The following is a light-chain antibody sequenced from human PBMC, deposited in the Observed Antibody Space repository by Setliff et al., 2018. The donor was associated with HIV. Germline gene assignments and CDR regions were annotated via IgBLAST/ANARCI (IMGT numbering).Light chain of an antibody. V-gene: IGKV3-15*01. CDR2: RAS. J-gene: IGKJ4*01. CDR3: QQYNSWASFT. Sequence: EIVMTQSPATLSVSPGERATLSCRASQSVTTNLAWYQQKLGQAPRLLIYRASTRATGVPARFTGSGSGTDFTLTISGLQSEDFAVYYCQQYNSWASFTFGGGTKVDIK. CDR1: QSVTTN.